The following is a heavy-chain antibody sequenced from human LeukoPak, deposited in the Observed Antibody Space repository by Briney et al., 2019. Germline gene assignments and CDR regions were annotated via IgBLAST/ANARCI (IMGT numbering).Heavy chain of an antibody. D-gene: IGHD6-19*01. V-gene: IGHV5-51*01. CDR3: ARQQRNGWSPDY. CDR2: IYPGDSDT. J-gene: IGHJ4*02. CDR1: GYSFTSYW. Sequence: PGESLKISCKGSGYSFTSYWIGWVRQMPGKGLEWMGIIYPGDSDTTYSPSFQGQVTISADMSINTAYLQWSSLKASDAAMYYCARQQRNGWSPDYWGQGTLVTVSS.